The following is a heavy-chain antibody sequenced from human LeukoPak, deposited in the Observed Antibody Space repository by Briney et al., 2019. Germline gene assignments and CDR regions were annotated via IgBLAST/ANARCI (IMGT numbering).Heavy chain of an antibody. J-gene: IGHJ4*02. CDR3: AREGRFQSLHF. CDR1: ACIVSSAY. V-gene: IGHV3-53*01. Sequence: GGSQRLAYPAAACIVSSAYVGCVRQAPGEWLEWVSVIYTGGTTDYAPCVMVRFTISRDDSQNTVHLHMSGLRDEDTALYYCAREGRFQSLHFWGQGTLVAVSS. CDR2: IYTGGTT.